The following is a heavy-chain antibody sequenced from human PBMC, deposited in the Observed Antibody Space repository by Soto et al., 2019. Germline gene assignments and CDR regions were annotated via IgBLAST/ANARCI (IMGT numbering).Heavy chain of an antibody. CDR3: ARSRLNGYYFDY. J-gene: IGHJ4*02. Sequence: SLRLSCAASGFTFSSYGMHWVRQAPGKGLEWVAVIWYDGSNKYYADSVKGRFTISRNNSKNTLYLQKNSLKAEDTAVYFCARSRLNGYYFDYWGQGIVVTVSS. CDR1: GFTFSSYG. V-gene: IGHV3-33*01. D-gene: IGHD5-12*01. CDR2: IWYDGSNK.